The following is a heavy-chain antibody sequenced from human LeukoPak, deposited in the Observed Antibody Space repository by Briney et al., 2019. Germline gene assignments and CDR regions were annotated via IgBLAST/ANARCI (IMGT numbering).Heavy chain of an antibody. CDR2: ISYDGSNK. J-gene: IGHJ6*03. CDR3: ARGKNYYDSSGYSPGYYYYYYMDV. D-gene: IGHD3-22*01. V-gene: IGHV3-30*04. CDR1: GFTFSSYA. Sequence: PGGSLRLSCAASGFTFSSYAMHWVRQAPGKGLEWVAVISYDGSNKYYADSVKGRFTISRDNSKNTLYLQMNSLRAEDTAVYYCARGKNYYDSSGYSPGYYYYYYMDVWGKGTTVTISS.